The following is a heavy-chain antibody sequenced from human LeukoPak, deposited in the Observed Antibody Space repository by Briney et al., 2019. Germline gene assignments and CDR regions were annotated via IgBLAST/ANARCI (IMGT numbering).Heavy chain of an antibody. CDR2: INSDGSST. J-gene: IGHJ4*02. D-gene: IGHD1-20*01. CDR1: GFTFSSYW. CDR3: ARVDGITGTTADY. V-gene: IGHV3-74*01. Sequence: GGSLRLSCAASGFTFSSYWMHWVRQAPGKGLVWVSRINSDGSSTSYADSVKGRFTISRDNAKNTLYLQMNSLRAEDTAVYYCARVDGITGTTADYWGQGTLVTVSS.